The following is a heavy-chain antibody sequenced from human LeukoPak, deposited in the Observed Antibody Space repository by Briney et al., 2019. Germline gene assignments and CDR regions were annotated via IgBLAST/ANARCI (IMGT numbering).Heavy chain of an antibody. CDR3: AKDIEQWLPFDY. Sequence: GGSLRLSCAASGFTFSSYSMNWVRQAPGKGLEWVSSISTSSTYIYYADSVKGRFTISRDNSKNTLYLQMSSLRAEDTAVYYCAKDIEQWLPFDYWGQGTLVTVSS. J-gene: IGHJ4*02. V-gene: IGHV3-21*04. CDR1: GFTFSSYS. CDR2: ISTSSTYI. D-gene: IGHD6-19*01.